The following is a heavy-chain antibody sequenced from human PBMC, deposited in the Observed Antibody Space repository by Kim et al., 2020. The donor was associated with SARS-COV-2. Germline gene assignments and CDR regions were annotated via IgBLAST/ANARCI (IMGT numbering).Heavy chain of an antibody. J-gene: IGHJ6*03. D-gene: IGHD3-10*01. V-gene: IGHV3-48*03. Sequence: DAGKRRFTSSRDNAKNSLYLQMNSLRAEDTAVYYCARSLGAMGRGNYMDVWGKGTTVTVSS. CDR3: ARSLGAMGRGNYMDV.